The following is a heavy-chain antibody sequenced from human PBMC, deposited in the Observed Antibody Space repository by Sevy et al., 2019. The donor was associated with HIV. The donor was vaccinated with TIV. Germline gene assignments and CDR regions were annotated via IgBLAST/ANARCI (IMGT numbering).Heavy chain of an antibody. V-gene: IGHV1-24*01. CDR3: ATDLGIWFGELSSDAFDI. Sequence: ASVKVSCKVSGYTLTELSMHWVRQAPGKGLERMGGFDPEEGETIYTQKFQGRVTMIEDTSTDTAYMELSSLRSEDTAVYYCATDLGIWFGELSSDAFDIWGQGTMVTVSS. CDR1: GYTLTELS. D-gene: IGHD3-10*01. CDR2: FDPEEGET. J-gene: IGHJ3*02.